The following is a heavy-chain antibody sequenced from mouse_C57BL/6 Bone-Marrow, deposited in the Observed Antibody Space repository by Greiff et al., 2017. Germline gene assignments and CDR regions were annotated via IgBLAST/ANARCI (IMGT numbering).Heavy chain of an antibody. CDR1: GYTFTSYW. D-gene: IGHD3-3*01. J-gene: IGHJ1*03. V-gene: IGHV1-61*01. CDR3: ARGGTWYFDG. CDR2: IYPSDSET. Sequence: QVQLQQPGAELVRPGSSVKLSCKASGYTFTSYWMDWVKQRPGQGLEWIGNIYPSDSETHYNQKFKDKATLTVDKSSSTAYMQLSSLTSEDSAVYYCARGGTWYFDGWGTGTTVTVSS.